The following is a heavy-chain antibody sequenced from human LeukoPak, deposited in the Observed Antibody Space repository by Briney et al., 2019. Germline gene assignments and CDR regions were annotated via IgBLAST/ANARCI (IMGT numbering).Heavy chain of an antibody. V-gene: IGHV3-21*01. Sequence: GGSLRLSCAASGFTFSSYSMNWVRQAPGKGLEWVSSISSSSSYICYADSVKGRFTISRDNAKNSLYLQMNSLRAEDTAVYYCARAMVRGVPNWFDPWGQGTLVTVSS. CDR3: ARAMVRGVPNWFDP. CDR2: ISSSSSYI. CDR1: GFTFSSYS. D-gene: IGHD3-10*01. J-gene: IGHJ5*02.